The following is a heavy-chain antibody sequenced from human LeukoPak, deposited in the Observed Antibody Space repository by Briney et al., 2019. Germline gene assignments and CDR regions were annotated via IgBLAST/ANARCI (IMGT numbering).Heavy chain of an antibody. J-gene: IGHJ5*02. CDR3: ARDEGGTYCSSTSCYFDP. CDR2: IIPILGIA. Sequence: SVKVSCKASGGTFSSYTISWVRQAPGQGLEWMGRIIPILGIANYAQKFQGRVTITADKSTSTAYMELSSLGSEDTAVYYCARDEGGTYCSSTSCYFDPWGQGTLVTVSS. V-gene: IGHV1-69*04. D-gene: IGHD2-2*01. CDR1: GGTFSSYT.